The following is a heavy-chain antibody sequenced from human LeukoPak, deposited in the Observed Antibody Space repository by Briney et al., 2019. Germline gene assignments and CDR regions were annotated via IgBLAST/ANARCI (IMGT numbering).Heavy chain of an antibody. D-gene: IGHD4-23*01. V-gene: IGHV1-58*02. CDR3: ASAKDYGGEDEAFDI. CDR1: GFTFTSSA. CDR2: IVVGSGNT. J-gene: IGHJ3*02. Sequence: SVKVSRKASGFTFTSSAMQGVRQARGQRDEWIGWIVVGSGNTNYAQKFQERVTITRDMSTSTAYMELSSLRSEDTAVYYCASAKDYGGEDEAFDIWGQGTMVTVSS.